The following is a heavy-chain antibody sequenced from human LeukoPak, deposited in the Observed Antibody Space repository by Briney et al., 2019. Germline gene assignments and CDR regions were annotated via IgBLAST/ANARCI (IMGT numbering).Heavy chain of an antibody. D-gene: IGHD6-13*01. CDR3: ARAAGPLAAPDF. CDR2: IYYSGTT. J-gene: IGHJ4*02. Sequence: SETLSLTCTVSGASINTYYWSWIRQPPGKGLEWIGYIYYSGTTSYNPSLKTRVTISIDTSKNQFSLKLSSVTAADTAVYYCARAAGPLAAPDFWGQGTPVTVSS. CDR1: GASINTYY. V-gene: IGHV4-59*01.